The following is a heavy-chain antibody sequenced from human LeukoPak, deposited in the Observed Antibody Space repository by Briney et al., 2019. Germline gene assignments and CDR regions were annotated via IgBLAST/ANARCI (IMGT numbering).Heavy chain of an antibody. CDR1: GYTLTTYG. CDR2: ICAYNGNT. D-gene: IGHD6-19*01. Sequence: GAAPRVSSMASGYTLTTYGISWVRPTPGERGEWMGWICAYNGNTNYAQKLQGRVTMTTDTSTSTAYMELRSLRSDDTAVYYCARDRGFKKQWLVLLPLGYWGQGTLVTVSS. J-gene: IGHJ4*02. V-gene: IGHV1-18*01. CDR3: ARDRGFKKQWLVLLPLGY.